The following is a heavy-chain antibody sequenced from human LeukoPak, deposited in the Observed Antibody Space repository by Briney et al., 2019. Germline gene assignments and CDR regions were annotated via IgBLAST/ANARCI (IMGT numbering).Heavy chain of an antibody. Sequence: GGSLRLSCAASGFSFRDSGIHWVRQAAGKGLEWVSFIQSDGSEIFYADSVKGRFTISRDNSKNTVFLQMNSLRAEDTAVYYCAKEIKLMPFDCWGQGALVAVTS. J-gene: IGHJ4*02. CDR2: IQSDGSEI. CDR1: GFSFRDSG. D-gene: IGHD2-2*01. CDR3: AKEIKLMPFDC. V-gene: IGHV3-30*02.